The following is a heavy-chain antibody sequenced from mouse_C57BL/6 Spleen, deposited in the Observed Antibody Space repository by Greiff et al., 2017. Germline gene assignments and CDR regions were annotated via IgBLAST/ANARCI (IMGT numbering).Heavy chain of an antibody. CDR1: GYTFTDYE. D-gene: IGHD2-3*01. V-gene: IGHV1-15*01. J-gene: IGHJ2*01. Sequence: VNVVESGAELVRPGASVTLSCKASGYTFTDYEMHWVKQTPVHGLEWIGAIDPETGGTAYNQKFKGKAILTADKSSRTAYMELRSLTSEDSTVYYCARGLLRGWGQGTTLTVSS. CDR3: ARGLLRG. CDR2: IDPETGGT.